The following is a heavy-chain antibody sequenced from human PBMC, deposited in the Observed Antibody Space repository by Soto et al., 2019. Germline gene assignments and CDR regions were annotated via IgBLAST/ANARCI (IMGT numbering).Heavy chain of an antibody. CDR2: ISSSSSTI. V-gene: IGHV3-48*02. J-gene: IGHJ1*01. Sequence: EVQLVESGGGLVQPGGSLRLSCAASGFTFSSYSMNWVRQAPGKGLEWVSYISSSSSTIYYADSVKGRFTISRDNAKNSLYLPMNSLRDEDTAVYYCAESPGAAAGMASWGQGTLVTVSS. CDR3: AESPGAAAGMAS. D-gene: IGHD6-13*01. CDR1: GFTFSSYS.